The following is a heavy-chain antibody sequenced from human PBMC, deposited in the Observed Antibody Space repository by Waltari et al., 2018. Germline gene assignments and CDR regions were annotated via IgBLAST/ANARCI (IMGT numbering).Heavy chain of an antibody. CDR1: GYTFTSYD. D-gene: IGHD1-26*01. CDR3: ARVREGWELLGDAFDI. Sequence: QVQLVQSGAEVKKPGASVKVSCKASGYTFTSYDINWVRQATGQGLEWMGWMNLNSGNTGYAKKFQGRVTMTRNTSISTAYRELSSLRSEDTAVYYVARVREGWELLGDAFDIWGQGTMVTVSS. J-gene: IGHJ3*02. V-gene: IGHV1-8*01. CDR2: MNLNSGNT.